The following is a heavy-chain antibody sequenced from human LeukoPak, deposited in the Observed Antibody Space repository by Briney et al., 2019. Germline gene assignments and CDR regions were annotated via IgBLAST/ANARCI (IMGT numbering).Heavy chain of an antibody. V-gene: IGHV3-74*01. Sequence: GGSLRLSCVASGFAFSSYWMHWVRQAPGKGLVWVSRITSDGSATNYADSVKGRLTIARDNAKNTLYRQMNSLRAEDTAVYYCASLVLSPVGYWGQGTLVTVSS. D-gene: IGHD3-16*02. CDR3: ASLVLSPVGY. CDR2: ITSDGSAT. CDR1: GFAFSSYW. J-gene: IGHJ4*02.